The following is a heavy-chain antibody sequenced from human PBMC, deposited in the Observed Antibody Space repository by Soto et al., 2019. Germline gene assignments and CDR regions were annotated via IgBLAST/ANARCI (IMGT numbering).Heavy chain of an antibody. CDR1: GFTFSSYA. Sequence: QVQLVESGGGVVQPGRSLRLSCAASGFTFSSYAMHWVRQAPGKGLEWVAVISYDGSNKYYADSVKGRFTISRDNSKNTLYLQMNSLRAEDTAVYYCASSHGRGYTIFGVVIMYYWGQGTLVTVSS. D-gene: IGHD3-3*01. V-gene: IGHV3-30-3*01. CDR2: ISYDGSNK. CDR3: ASSHGRGYTIFGVVIMYY. J-gene: IGHJ4*02.